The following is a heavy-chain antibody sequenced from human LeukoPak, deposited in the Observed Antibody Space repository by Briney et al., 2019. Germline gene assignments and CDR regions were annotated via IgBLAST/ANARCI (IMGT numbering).Heavy chain of an antibody. CDR1: GFTFRNYA. D-gene: IGHD6-6*01. J-gene: IGHJ6*03. Sequence: HPGGSLRLSCAASGFTFRNYAMAWVRQSPGKGLEWVSGISAGGSRTYYSESVKGRFTISRDNSKNTLYLQMNSLRVEDTALYYCARADSSIAARLSRSSIFNYYYYMDVWGKGTTVTVSS. V-gene: IGHV3-23*01. CDR2: ISAGGSRT. CDR3: ARADSSIAARLSRSSIFNYYYYMDV.